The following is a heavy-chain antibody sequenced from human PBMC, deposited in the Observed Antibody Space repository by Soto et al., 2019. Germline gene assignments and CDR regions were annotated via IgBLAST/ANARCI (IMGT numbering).Heavy chain of an antibody. J-gene: IGHJ4*02. CDR2: IYYSGST. CDR1: GGSVSSGSYY. Sequence: QVQLQESGPGLVKPSETLSLTCTVSGGSVSSGSYYWSWIRQPPGKGLEWIGYIYYSGSTNYNPSLESRVTISVDTSKNQFSLKLSSVTAADTAVYYCARVGAEHSGYYYFFDYWGQGTLVTVSS. CDR3: ARVGAEHSGYYYFFDY. V-gene: IGHV4-61*01. D-gene: IGHD3-22*01.